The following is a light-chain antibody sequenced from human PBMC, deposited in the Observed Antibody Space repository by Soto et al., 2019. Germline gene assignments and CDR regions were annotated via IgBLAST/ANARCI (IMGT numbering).Light chain of an antibody. CDR3: CSYATTLTYV. CDR1: ISDVGSYNL. J-gene: IGLJ1*01. CDR2: GNT. V-gene: IGLV2-23*01. Sequence: QSALTQPASVSGSPGQSITISCAGTISDVGSYNLVSWYQQYPGKAPKVIIYGNTKRPSGVSNRFSGSKSGNTASLTISGLQAEDEADYYCCSYATTLTYVFGTGTKLTVL.